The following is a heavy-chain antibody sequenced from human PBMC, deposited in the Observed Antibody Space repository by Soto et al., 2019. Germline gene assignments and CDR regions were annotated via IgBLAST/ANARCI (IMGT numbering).Heavy chain of an antibody. CDR3: AKGPTIFGVVITFEYYYGMDV. CDR1: GFILSSSA. Sequence: LRLSCAASGFILSSSAMSWVRQSPGKGLEWVSAISGSGTSTYYADSVKGRFTISGDNSKNTVYLQMNSLRAEDTAVYYCAKGPTIFGVVITFEYYYGMDVWGQGTKVTVS. D-gene: IGHD3-3*01. CDR2: ISGSGTST. J-gene: IGHJ6*02. V-gene: IGHV3-23*01.